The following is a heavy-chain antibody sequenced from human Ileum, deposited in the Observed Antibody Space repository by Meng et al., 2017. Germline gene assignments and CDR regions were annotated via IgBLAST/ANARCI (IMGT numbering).Heavy chain of an antibody. V-gene: IGHV4-39*06. Sequence: SETLSLTCTVSGASITNSNYYWDWIRPPPGKEMEWIASLYYNGATFYNPSLRRRVSIFVDTSKNQFTANLTSVTAADTAVYYCARTRARFLGMDVWGQGKSVNVSS. CDR3: ARTRARFLGMDV. J-gene: IGHJ6*02. CDR1: GASITNSNYY. D-gene: IGHD2/OR15-2a*01. CDR2: LYYNGAT.